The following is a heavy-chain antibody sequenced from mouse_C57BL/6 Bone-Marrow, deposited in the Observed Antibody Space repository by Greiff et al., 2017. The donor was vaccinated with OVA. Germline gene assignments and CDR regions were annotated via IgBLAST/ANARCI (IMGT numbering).Heavy chain of an antibody. V-gene: IGHV5-9-1*02. CDR1: GFTFSSYA. CDR3: TRAPHYYGSSYGYFDV. J-gene: IGHJ1*03. D-gene: IGHD1-1*01. Sequence: EVKLVESGEGLVKPGGSLKLSCAASGFTFSSYAMSWVRQTPEKRLEWVAYISSGGDYIYYADTVKGRFTISGDNARNTLYLQRSSLKSEDTAMYYCTRAPHYYGSSYGYFDVWGTGTTVTVSS. CDR2: ISSGGDYI.